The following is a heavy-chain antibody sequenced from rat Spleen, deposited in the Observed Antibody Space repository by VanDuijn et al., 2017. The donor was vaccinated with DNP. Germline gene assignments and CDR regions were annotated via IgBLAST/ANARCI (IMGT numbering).Heavy chain of an antibody. CDR1: GFTFSKYG. J-gene: IGHJ2*01. CDR3: TTDYYYSDY. V-gene: IGHV4-2*01. Sequence: EVHLVESGGGLVQPGRSLKLSCVASGFTFSKYGMAWVRQAPGKGLEWIGEINEDSSTINYTPSLKDKFTISRDNAQNTLYLQMDSLRSEDTATYYCTTDYYYSDYWGQGVMVTVSS. CDR2: INEDSSTI. D-gene: IGHD1-6*01.